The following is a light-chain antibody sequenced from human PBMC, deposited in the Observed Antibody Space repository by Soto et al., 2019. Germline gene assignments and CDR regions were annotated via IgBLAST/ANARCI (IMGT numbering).Light chain of an antibody. Sequence: QSALTQPASVSGSPGQSITISCNGTSSDVGGYKYVSWYQQHPDKAPKLIIFEVSNRPSGISSRFSGSKSGNTASLTTSGLQAEDEADYYCASYTSSSTSVIFGRGTKLTVL. J-gene: IGLJ2*01. CDR2: EVS. CDR1: SSDVGGYKY. V-gene: IGLV2-14*01. CDR3: ASYTSSSTSVI.